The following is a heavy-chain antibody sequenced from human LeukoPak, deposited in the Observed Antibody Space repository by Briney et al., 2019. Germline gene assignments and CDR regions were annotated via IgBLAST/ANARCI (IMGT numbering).Heavy chain of an antibody. Sequence: SQTLSLTCAISGDSVSSNSAAWNWIRQSPSRGLEWLGRTYYRSKWYNDYAVSVKSRITINPDTSKNQFSLQLNSVTPEDTAVYYCARGLYYYDSSGYFRPSEFDYWGQGTLVTVSS. CDR2: TYYRSKWYN. CDR3: ARGLYYYDSSGYFRPSEFDY. J-gene: IGHJ4*02. CDR1: GDSVSSNSAA. D-gene: IGHD3-22*01. V-gene: IGHV6-1*01.